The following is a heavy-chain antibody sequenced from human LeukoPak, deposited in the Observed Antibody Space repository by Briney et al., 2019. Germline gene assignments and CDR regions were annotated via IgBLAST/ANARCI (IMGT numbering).Heavy chain of an antibody. CDR3: ARELYCSSTSCYGQPGNWFDP. J-gene: IGHJ5*02. CDR2: IIPICGTA. CDR1: GGTFSSYA. V-gene: IGHV1-69*05. Sequence: ASVKVSCKASGGTFSSYAISWVRQAPGQGLEGMGGIIPICGTANYAQKFQGRATITTDESTSTAYMELSSLRSEDTAVYYCARELYCSSTSCYGQPGNWFDPWGQGTLVTVSS. D-gene: IGHD2-2*01.